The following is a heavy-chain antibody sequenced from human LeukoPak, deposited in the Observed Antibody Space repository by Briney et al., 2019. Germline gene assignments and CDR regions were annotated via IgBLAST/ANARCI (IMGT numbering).Heavy chain of an antibody. Sequence: LDLTFTEARGSISSYYWSWIRQPAGKGLEWIGRIYTSGSTNYNPSLKSRVTMSVDTSKNQFSLKLSSVTAADTAVYYCARHAGDYYGSGSYSEYYFDYWGQGTLVTVSS. D-gene: IGHD3-10*01. CDR1: RGSISSYY. CDR3: ARHAGDYYGSGSYSEYYFDY. V-gene: IGHV4-4*07. J-gene: IGHJ4*02. CDR2: IYTSGST.